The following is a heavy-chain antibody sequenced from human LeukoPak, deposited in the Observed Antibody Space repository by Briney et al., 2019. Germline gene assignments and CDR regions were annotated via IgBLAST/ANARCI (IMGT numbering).Heavy chain of an antibody. J-gene: IGHJ4*02. CDR3: TKGKSAMIVVVNADY. CDR1: GFTFSSYA. V-gene: IGHV3-23*01. Sequence: PGGSLRLSCAASGFTFSSYAMSWVRQAPGKGLEWVSAISGSGGSTYYADSVKGRFTISRDNSKNTLYLQMNSLRAEDTAVYYCTKGKSAMIVVVNADYWGQGTLVTVSS. CDR2: ISGSGGST. D-gene: IGHD3-22*01.